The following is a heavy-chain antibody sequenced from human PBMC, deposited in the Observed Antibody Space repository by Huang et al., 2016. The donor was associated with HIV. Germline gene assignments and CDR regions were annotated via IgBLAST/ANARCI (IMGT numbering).Heavy chain of an antibody. Sequence: QVQLVQSGAEVKKPGASVQVSCKASGYTFTNYAINWVRQAHGQSLEWMGCISGYNGKTNYAQKVQGRVTMTKDTSTSTAYMELRSLISDDTAVYYCARERYYYDRSGYYTPVEYFHHWGQGTLVTVSS. CDR2: ISGYNGKT. J-gene: IGHJ1*01. D-gene: IGHD3-22*01. CDR3: ARERYYYDRSGYYTPVEYFHH. CDR1: GYTFTNYA. V-gene: IGHV1-18*01.